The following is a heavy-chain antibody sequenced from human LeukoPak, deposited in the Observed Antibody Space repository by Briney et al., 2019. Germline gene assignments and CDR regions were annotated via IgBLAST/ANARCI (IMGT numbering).Heavy chain of an antibody. CDR1: GFTFSSYG. Sequence: PGGSLRLSCAASGFTFSSYGMHWVRQAPGKGLEWVAFIRYEGSNKYYADSVKGRFTISRDNSKNTLYLQMNSLRAEDTAVYYCAKDSYDFWSGYHTRPFDYWGQGTLVTVSS. CDR3: AKDSYDFWSGYHTRPFDY. D-gene: IGHD3-3*01. J-gene: IGHJ4*02. CDR2: IRYEGSNK. V-gene: IGHV3-30*02.